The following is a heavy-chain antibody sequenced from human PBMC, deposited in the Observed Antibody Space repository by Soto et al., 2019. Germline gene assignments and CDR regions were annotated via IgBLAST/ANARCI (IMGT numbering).Heavy chain of an antibody. J-gene: IGHJ6*02. D-gene: IGHD6-13*01. CDR1: GFTFSSYA. CDR2: ISYDGSNK. Sequence: GGSLRLSCAASGFTFSSYAMHWVRQAPGKGLEWVAVISYDGSNKYYADSVKGRFTISRDNSKNTLYLQMNSLRAEDTAVYYCARDVASSSWSIRYYYGMDVWGQGTTVTVSS. CDR3: ARDVASSSWSIRYYYGMDV. V-gene: IGHV3-30-3*01.